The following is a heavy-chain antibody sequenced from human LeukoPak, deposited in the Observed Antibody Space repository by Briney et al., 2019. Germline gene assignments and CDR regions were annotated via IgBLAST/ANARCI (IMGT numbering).Heavy chain of an antibody. CDR3: ASDNYDSSGYYGP. CDR1: GGSISSSNW. Sequence: SETLSLTCAVSGGSISSSNWWRWVRPPPGKGLGWIGEIYHSGSTNYNPSLKSRVTISVDKSKNQFSLKLSSVTAADTAVYYCASDNYDSSGYYGPWGQGTLVTVSS. J-gene: IGHJ4*02. V-gene: IGHV4-4*02. D-gene: IGHD3-22*01. CDR2: IYHSGST.